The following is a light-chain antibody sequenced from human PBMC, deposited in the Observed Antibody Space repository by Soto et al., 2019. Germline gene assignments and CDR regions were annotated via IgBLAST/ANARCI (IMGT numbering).Light chain of an antibody. CDR1: HTINSN. V-gene: IGKV3-15*01. CDR2: GAS. CDR3: HQYDNWPPWT. Sequence: EIVMTQSPATLSVSPGERATLSCRASHTINSNLAWYQQKPGQAPRLLIHGASTRATGVPARFSGSGSGTEFTLTISSLQSEDCAIYYCHQYDNWPPWTFGQGTKVEIK. J-gene: IGKJ1*01.